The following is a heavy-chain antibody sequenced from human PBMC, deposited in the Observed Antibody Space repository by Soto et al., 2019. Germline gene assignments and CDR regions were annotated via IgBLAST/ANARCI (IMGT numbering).Heavy chain of an antibody. CDR3: AKKENYDILTGYTQVFPN. CDR1: GFTFSSYA. D-gene: IGHD3-9*01. J-gene: IGHJ4*02. CDR2: ISGSGGST. Sequence: GGSLRLSCAASGFTFSSYAMSWVRQAPGKGLEWVSAISGSGGSTYYADSVKGRFTISRDNSKNTLYLQMNSLRAEDTAIYYCAKKENYDILTGYTQVFPNWGQGTLVTVSS. V-gene: IGHV3-23*01.